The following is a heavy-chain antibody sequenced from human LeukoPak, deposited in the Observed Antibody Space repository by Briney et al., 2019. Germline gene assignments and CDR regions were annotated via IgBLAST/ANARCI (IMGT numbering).Heavy chain of an antibody. CDR1: GFTFTTYG. V-gene: IGHV3-30*02. J-gene: IGHJ3*02. CDR2: IRHDGSNK. CDR3: AKDSYYYDSSGYYSYAFDI. Sequence: GGSLRLSCGAAGFTFTTYGMHWVRQAPGKGLEWVAFIRHDGSNKYYADSVKGRFTISRDNSKNTLYLQMNSLRAEDTAVYYCAKDSYYYDSSGYYSYAFDIWGQGTMVTVSS. D-gene: IGHD3-22*01.